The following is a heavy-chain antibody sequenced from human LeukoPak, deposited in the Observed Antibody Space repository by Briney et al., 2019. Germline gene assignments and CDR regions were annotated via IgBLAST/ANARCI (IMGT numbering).Heavy chain of an antibody. D-gene: IGHD4-17*01. CDR2: ISGYSDYT. Sequence: GGSLRLSCAASGFTLTHYAMTWVRQAPGKGLEWVSDISGYSDYTYYADSVKGRFTISRDNSKSTLYLQMNSLRADDTALYYCARGGFGTVTDYWGQGTLVTVSS. CDR3: ARGGFGTVTDY. V-gene: IGHV3-23*01. J-gene: IGHJ4*02. CDR1: GFTLTHYA.